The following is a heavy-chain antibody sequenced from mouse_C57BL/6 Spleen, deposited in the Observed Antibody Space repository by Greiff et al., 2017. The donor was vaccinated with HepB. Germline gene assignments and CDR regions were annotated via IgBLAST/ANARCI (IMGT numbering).Heavy chain of an antibody. CDR3: TRTADYGKPYFDY. V-gene: IGHV1-15*01. Sequence: VKLQESGAELVRPGASVTLSCKASGYTFTDYEMHWVKQTPVHGLEWIGAIDPETGGTAYNQKFKGKAILTADKSSSTAYMELRSLTSEDSAVYYCTRTADYGKPYFDYWGQGTTLTVSS. J-gene: IGHJ2*01. CDR1: GYTFTDYE. CDR2: IDPETGGT. D-gene: IGHD2-1*01.